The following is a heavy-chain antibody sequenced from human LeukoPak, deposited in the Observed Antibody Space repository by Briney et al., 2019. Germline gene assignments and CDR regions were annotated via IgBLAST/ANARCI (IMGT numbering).Heavy chain of an antibody. D-gene: IGHD2-2*01. J-gene: IGHJ6*03. V-gene: IGHV3-74*01. CDR1: GLTFSSYW. CDR3: ARMATVSPGAPRVMYYMDV. CDR2: LNSDGKST. Sequence: PGGSLRLSCAASGLTFSSYWMHWVRQAPEKGLVWVSRLNSDGKSTRYADFVKGRFTISRDNAKNTLYLQMKSLRAEDAAVYYCARMATVSPGAPRVMYYMDVWGKGTTVTVSS.